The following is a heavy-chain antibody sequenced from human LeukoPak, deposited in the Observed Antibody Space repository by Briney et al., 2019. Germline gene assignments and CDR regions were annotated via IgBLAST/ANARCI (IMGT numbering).Heavy chain of an antibody. CDR1: GSTFSTYW. V-gene: IGHV3-7*01. Sequence: GGSLRLSCAASGSTFSTYWMSWVRQAPGKGLEWVANIKQDGSDKYYVDSVKGRFTISKDNAKNSLHLQMNSLRAEDTAVYYCARGWHATFDQWGQGTLVTVSS. J-gene: IGHJ4*02. CDR2: IKQDGSDK. CDR3: ARGWHATFDQ. D-gene: IGHD1-26*01.